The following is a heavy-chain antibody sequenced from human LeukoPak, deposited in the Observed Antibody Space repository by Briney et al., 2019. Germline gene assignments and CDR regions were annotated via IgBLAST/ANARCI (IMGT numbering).Heavy chain of an antibody. J-gene: IGHJ3*01. CDR2: IYTSGTT. CDR1: GGSVKSGSCY. V-gene: IGHV4-61*02. Sequence: PSQTLSLTCSVSGGSVKSGSCYWSWIRQPAGKGLEWIGRIYTSGTTDYNPSLKSRVTISVDTSKNQFSLKLSSVTAADTAVYYCARWPRSSSSLDAFDFWGQGTMVTVSS. D-gene: IGHD6-6*01. CDR3: ARWPRSSSSLDAFDF.